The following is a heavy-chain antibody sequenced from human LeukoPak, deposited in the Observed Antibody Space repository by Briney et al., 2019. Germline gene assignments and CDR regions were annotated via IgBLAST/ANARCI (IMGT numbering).Heavy chain of an antibody. CDR3: ARDGSGSYYNAFYFDY. D-gene: IGHD3-10*01. J-gene: IGHJ4*02. CDR1: GFTLSSYA. CDR2: ISYDGSNK. V-gene: IGHV3-30-3*01. Sequence: GGSLRLSCAASGFTLSSYAMHWVRQAPGKGLEWVAVISYDGSNKYYADSVKGRFTISRDNSKNTLYLQMNSLRAEDTAVYYCARDGSGSYYNAFYFDYWGQGTLVTVSS.